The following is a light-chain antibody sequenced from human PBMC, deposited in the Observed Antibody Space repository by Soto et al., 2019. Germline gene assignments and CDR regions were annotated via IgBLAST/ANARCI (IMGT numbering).Light chain of an antibody. Sequence: EMVLTQSPGSLSLSAGERATLSSRASQSVSNNYLAWYQQKPGQAPRLLIYGASNRATGIPDRFSGSGSGTDFTLTISRLEPEDFAVYYCQQYGSSGTFGQGTKVDIK. CDR1: QSVSNNY. CDR3: QQYGSSGT. CDR2: GAS. V-gene: IGKV3-20*01. J-gene: IGKJ1*01.